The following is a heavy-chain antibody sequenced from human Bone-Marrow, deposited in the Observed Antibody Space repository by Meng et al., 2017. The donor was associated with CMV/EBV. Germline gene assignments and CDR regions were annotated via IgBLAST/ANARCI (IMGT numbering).Heavy chain of an antibody. V-gene: IGHV1-18*01. J-gene: IGHJ6*02. CDR3: ARDTYYDFWSGYYAPLHYYYYGMDV. Sequence: ASVKVSCKASGGTFSSYAISWVRQAPGQGLEWMGWISAYNGNTNYAQKLQGRVTMTTDTSTSTAYMELRSLRSDDTAVYYCARDTYYDFWSGYYAPLHYYYYGMDVWGQGTTVTVSS. CDR2: ISAYNGNT. CDR1: GGTFSSYA. D-gene: IGHD3-3*01.